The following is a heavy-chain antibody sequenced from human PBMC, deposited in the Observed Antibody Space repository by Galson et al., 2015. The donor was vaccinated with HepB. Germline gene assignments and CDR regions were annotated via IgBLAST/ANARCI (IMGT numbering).Heavy chain of an antibody. J-gene: IGHJ3*02. CDR3: ARALAVAGEGDI. V-gene: IGHV1-18*01. CDR1: GYTFTSYG. Sequence: SVKVSCKASGYTFTSYGISWVRQAPGQGLEWMGWISAYNGNTNYAQKLRGRVTMTTDTSTSTAYMELRSLRSDDTAVYYCARALAVAGEGDIWGQGTMVTVSS. CDR2: ISAYNGNT. D-gene: IGHD6-19*01.